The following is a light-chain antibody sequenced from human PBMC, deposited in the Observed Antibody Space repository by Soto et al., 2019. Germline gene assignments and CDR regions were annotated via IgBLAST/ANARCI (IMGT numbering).Light chain of an antibody. CDR3: QQYYHIPWT. CDR2: WAS. V-gene: IGKV4-1*01. J-gene: IGKJ1*01. CDR1: QSVLYSSANKNY. Sequence: DIVMTQSPDSLSVSLGERATINCKSSQSVLYSSANKNYLAWYQQRPGQPPKLLIHWASTRESGVPDRFSGSGSGTDFTLTISGLQAEDVAVYYCQQYYHIPWTFGQGTKVEIK.